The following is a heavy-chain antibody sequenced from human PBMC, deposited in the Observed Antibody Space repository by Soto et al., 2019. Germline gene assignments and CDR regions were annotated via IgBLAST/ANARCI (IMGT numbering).Heavy chain of an antibody. CDR3: ARDYIADYYFDY. CDR1: GYTFTRYG. D-gene: IGHD4-4*01. J-gene: IGHJ4*02. V-gene: IGHV1-18*01. CDR2: ISAYNGNT. Sequence: ASVKVSCKASGYTFTRYGISWVRQAPGQGLEWMGWISAYNGNTNYAQKLQGRVTMTTDTSTSTAYMELRSLRSDDTAVYYCARDYIADYYFDYWGQGTLVTVSS.